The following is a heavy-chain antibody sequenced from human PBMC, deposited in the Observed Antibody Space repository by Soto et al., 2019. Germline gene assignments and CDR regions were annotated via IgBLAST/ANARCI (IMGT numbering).Heavy chain of an antibody. CDR2: INHSGST. Sequence: QVQLQQWGAGLLKPSETLSLTCAVYGGSFSGYYWSWIRQPPGKGLEWIGEINHSGSTNYNPSLKSRVTISVDTSKNQFSLKLSSVTAADTAVYYCAREIYYYDSSRPIDYWGQGTLVTVSS. D-gene: IGHD3-22*01. CDR1: GGSFSGYY. J-gene: IGHJ4*02. CDR3: AREIYYYDSSRPIDY. V-gene: IGHV4-34*01.